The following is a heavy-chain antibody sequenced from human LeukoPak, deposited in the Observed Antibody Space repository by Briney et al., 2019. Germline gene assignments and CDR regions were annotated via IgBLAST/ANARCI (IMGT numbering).Heavy chain of an antibody. V-gene: IGHV3-74*01. CDR3: ATDRRYYYDSSGNY. J-gene: IGHJ4*02. CDR2: IKSDGSST. D-gene: IGHD3-22*01. Sequence: GGSLRLSCVASGFTFSSYWMHWVRQAPGKGLVWVSRIKSDGSSTSYAGSVKGRFTISRDNAKNTLYLQMNSLRGEDTAVYYCATDRRYYYDSSGNYWGQGTLVTVSS. CDR1: GFTFSSYW.